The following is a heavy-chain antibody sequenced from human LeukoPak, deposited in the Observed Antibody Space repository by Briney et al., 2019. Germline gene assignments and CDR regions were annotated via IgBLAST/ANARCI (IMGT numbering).Heavy chain of an antibody. D-gene: IGHD2-21*02. CDR1: GFTFSSYA. Sequence: PGGSLRLSCAASGFTFSSYAMSWVRQPPGKGLEWVGRVKSKADGETTDYAAPVKNRFIISRDDSKNMQYLQMNSLKTEDTAVYFCTADWPGDSCPIDYWGQGILVTVSS. V-gene: IGHV3-15*01. CDR3: TADWPGDSCPIDY. J-gene: IGHJ4*02. CDR2: VKSKADGETT.